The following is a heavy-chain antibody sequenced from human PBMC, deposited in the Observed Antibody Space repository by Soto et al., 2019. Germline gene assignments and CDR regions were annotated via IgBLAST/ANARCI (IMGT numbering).Heavy chain of an antibody. CDR3: ARGMITFGGVIVIDWFDP. CDR2: IYYSGST. D-gene: IGHD3-16*02. V-gene: IGHV4-30-4*01. J-gene: IGHJ5*02. CDR1: GGSISSGDYY. Sequence: PSETLSLTCTVSGGSISSGDYYWSWIRQPPGKGLEWIGYIYYSGSTYYNPSLKSRVTISVDTSKNQFSLKLSSVTAADTAVYYCARGMITFGGVIVIDWFDPWGQGTLVTVSS.